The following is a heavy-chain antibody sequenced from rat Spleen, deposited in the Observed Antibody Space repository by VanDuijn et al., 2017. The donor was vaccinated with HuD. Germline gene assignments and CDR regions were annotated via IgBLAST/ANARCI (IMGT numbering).Heavy chain of an antibody. CDR2: ITNSGGST. CDR3: TRLGNSGSGNWFGY. J-gene: IGHJ3*01. D-gene: IGHD4-3*01. V-gene: IGHV5S23*01. CDR1: GFTFSNYY. Sequence: EVQLVESGGGLVQPGRSLKLSCAASGFTFSNYYMAWVRQAPTKGLEWVASITNSGGSTYYRDSVKGRFTISRDNAKSTLYLQMDSLRSEDTATYYCTRLGNSGSGNWFGYWGQGTLVTVSS.